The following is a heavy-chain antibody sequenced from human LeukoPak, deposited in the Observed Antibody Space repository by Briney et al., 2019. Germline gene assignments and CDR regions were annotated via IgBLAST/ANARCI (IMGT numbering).Heavy chain of an antibody. V-gene: IGHV3-30-3*01. J-gene: IGHJ4*02. D-gene: IGHD3-22*01. CDR3: ARDRVYYDSSGYSLGHY. CDR1: GFTFSSYA. Sequence: GGSLRLSCAASGFTFSSYAMHWVRQAPGKGLEWVAVISYDGSNKYYADSVKGRFTISRDNSKNTLYLQMNSLRAEDTAVYYCARDRVYYDSSGYSLGHYWGQGTLVTVSS. CDR2: ISYDGSNK.